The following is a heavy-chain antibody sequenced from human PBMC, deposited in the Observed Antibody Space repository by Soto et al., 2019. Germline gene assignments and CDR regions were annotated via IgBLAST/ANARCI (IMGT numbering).Heavy chain of an antibody. D-gene: IGHD3-22*01. CDR2: IWYDGSNK. CDR3: ASDDSSGYYER. Sequence: QVQLVESGGGVVQPGRSLRLSCAASGFTFSSYGMHWVRQAPGKGLEWVAVIWYDGSNKYYADSVKGRVTISRDNSKNTLYLQMNSLRAEDTAVYYCASDDSSGYYERWGQGTLVTVSS. V-gene: IGHV3-33*01. J-gene: IGHJ4*02. CDR1: GFTFSSYG.